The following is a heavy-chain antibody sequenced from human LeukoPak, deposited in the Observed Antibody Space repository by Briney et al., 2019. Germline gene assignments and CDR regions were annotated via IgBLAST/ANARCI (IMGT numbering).Heavy chain of an antibody. D-gene: IGHD3-22*01. CDR2: IDGNGVGT. J-gene: IGHJ4*02. Sequence: GGSLRLSCAASGFTFSSCVMNWVRQAPGKGLEWVSTIDGNGVGTYYADSVKGRFSISRDNSKNTLYLQMSSLRAEDTAIYYCAKRVQYDSSDYRIFDYWGQGTLVTVSS. CDR3: AKRVQYDSSDYRIFDY. V-gene: IGHV3-23*01. CDR1: GFTFSSCV.